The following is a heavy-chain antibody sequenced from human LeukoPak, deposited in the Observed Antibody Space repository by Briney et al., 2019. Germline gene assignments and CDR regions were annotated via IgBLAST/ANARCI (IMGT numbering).Heavy chain of an antibody. V-gene: IGHV3-30*02. J-gene: IGHJ5*02. CDR3: ARDPPYCSSTSCLFDP. CDR1: GFTFSSYG. Sequence: PGGSLRLSCAASGFTFSSYGMHWVRQAPGKGLEWVAFIRYDGSNKYYADSVKGRFTISRDNSKNTLYLQMNSLRAEDTAVYYCARDPPYCSSTSCLFDPWGQGTLVTVSS. D-gene: IGHD2-2*01. CDR2: IRYDGSNK.